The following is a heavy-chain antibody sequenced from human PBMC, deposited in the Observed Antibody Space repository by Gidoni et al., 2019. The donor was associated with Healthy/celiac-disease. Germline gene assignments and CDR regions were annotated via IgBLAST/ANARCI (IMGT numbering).Heavy chain of an antibody. D-gene: IGHD3-22*01. Sequence: QVQLQESGPGLVKPSQTLSLTCTVSGGSISRGGYYWSWIRQHPGKGLEWIGYIYYSGSTYYNPSLKSRVTISVDTSKNQFSLKLSSVTAADTAVYYCVGDYYDSSGYYSLDYWGQGTLVTVSS. J-gene: IGHJ4*02. CDR1: GGSISRGGYY. CDR2: IYYSGST. CDR3: VGDYYDSSGYYSLDY. V-gene: IGHV4-31*03.